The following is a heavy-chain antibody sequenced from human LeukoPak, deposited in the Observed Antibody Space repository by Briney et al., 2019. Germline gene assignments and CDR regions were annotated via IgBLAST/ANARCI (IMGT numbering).Heavy chain of an antibody. CDR3: ARPPSPDTSVWPGRLGF. J-gene: IGHJ1*01. Sequence: PGGSLRLSCAASGFTFSSYGMHWVRQAPGKGLEWVALISHDGSNKNYADSVKGRFTISRDKSKNALYLQMDSLRAEDTAVYYCARPPSPDTSVWPGRLGFWGQGTLVTVSS. D-gene: IGHD5/OR15-5a*01. CDR1: GFTFSSYG. V-gene: IGHV3-30*19. CDR2: ISHDGSNK.